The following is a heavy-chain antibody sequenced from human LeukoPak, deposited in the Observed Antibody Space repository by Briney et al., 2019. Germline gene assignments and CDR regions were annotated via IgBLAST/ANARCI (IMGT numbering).Heavy chain of an antibody. CDR1: VGTFSTFA. CDR3: ARVPGAAAPTWFDP. V-gene: IGHV1-69*01. CDR2: ITPIFGIT. D-gene: IGHD6-25*01. Sequence: GSSVKVSCKTSVGTFSTFAIAWVRQAPGQGLEWMGGITPIFGITNYAQKFQGRVTITADESTTTAYMELSSLRSDDTAVYFCARVPGAAAPTWFDPWGQGTLVTVSS. J-gene: IGHJ5*02.